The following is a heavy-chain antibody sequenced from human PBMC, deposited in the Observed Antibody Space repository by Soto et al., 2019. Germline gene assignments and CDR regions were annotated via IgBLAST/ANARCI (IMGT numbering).Heavy chain of an antibody. CDR3: ASYDFWSGYYTTYYYYGMDV. Sequence: GGSLRLSCAASGFTFSSYGMHWVRQAPGKGLEWVAVISYDGSNKYYADSVKGRFTISRDNSKNTLYLQMNSLRAEDTAVYYCASYDFWSGYYTTYYYYGMDVWGQGTTVTVSS. J-gene: IGHJ6*02. V-gene: IGHV3-30*03. CDR1: GFTFSSYG. D-gene: IGHD3-3*01. CDR2: ISYDGSNK.